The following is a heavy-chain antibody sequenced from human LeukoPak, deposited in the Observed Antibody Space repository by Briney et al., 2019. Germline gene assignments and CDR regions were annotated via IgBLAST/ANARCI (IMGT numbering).Heavy chain of an antibody. V-gene: IGHV4-34*01. CDR3: TRGSGYTGNED. Sequence: PSETLSLTCAVYGGSFSGYYCTWIRQPPGKGLEWVGEINHSGSTNYNPSLKSRVTISVDTSKNQFSLKLSSVTAAGTAVYYCTRGSGYTGNEDWGQGTLVTVSS. CDR1: GGSFSGYY. J-gene: IGHJ4*02. CDR2: INHSGST. D-gene: IGHD5-12*01.